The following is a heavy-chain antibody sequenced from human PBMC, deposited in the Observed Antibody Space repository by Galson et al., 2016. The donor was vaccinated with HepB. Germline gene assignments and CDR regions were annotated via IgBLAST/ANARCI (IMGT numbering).Heavy chain of an antibody. V-gene: IGHV3-43*01. Sequence: SLRLSCAASGFTFDDYTMHWVRQRPGEGLQWVSLISWDSTALYADSVEGRFTLSRDNSKNSLLLQMNSLNIEDSALYYCARAMGDAAMGTYYFDSWAREPRSPSP. CDR2: ISWDSTA. CDR1: GFTFDDYT. CDR3: ARAMGDAAMGTYYFDS. J-gene: IGHJ4*02. D-gene: IGHD5-18*01.